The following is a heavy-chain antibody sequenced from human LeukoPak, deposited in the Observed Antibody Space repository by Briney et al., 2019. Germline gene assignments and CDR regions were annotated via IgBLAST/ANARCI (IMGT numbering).Heavy chain of an antibody. CDR3: ARVSSGWYPFDY. V-gene: IGHV3-23*01. CDR1: GFTFSSYA. J-gene: IGHJ4*02. CDR2: ISGSGGST. D-gene: IGHD6-19*01. Sequence: QPGGSLRLSCAASGFTFSSYAMSWVRQAPGKGLEWVSAISGSGGSTYYADSVKGRFTISRDNAKNSLYLQMNSLRAEDTAVYYCARVSSGWYPFDYWGQGTLVTVSS.